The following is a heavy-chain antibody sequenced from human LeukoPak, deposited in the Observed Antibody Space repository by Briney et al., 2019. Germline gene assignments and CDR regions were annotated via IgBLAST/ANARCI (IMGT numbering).Heavy chain of an antibody. CDR1: GFTFSSYW. V-gene: IGHV3-74*01. CDR3: ARDKYGGNSNAFDI. CDR2: IGTDGSGA. D-gene: IGHD4-23*01. J-gene: IGHJ3*02. Sequence: PGGSLRLSCAASGFTFSSYWMHWVRQVPGKGLVWVSRIGTDGSGATYADYVRGRFTISRDNAKNTLYLQMNSLRAEDTAVYYCARDKYGGNSNAFDIWGQGTLVAVSS.